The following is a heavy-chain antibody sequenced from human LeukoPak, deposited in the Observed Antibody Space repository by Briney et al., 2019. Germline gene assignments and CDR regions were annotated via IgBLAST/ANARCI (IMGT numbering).Heavy chain of an antibody. D-gene: IGHD3-22*01. J-gene: IGHJ3*02. Sequence: PSETLSLTCTVSGYSISSGYYWGWIRQPPGKGLEWIGSIYHSGSTYHNPSLKSRVTISVDTSKNQFSLKLSSVTAADTAVYYCARGYPTYYYDSSGSLAFDIWGQGTMVTVSS. V-gene: IGHV4-38-2*02. CDR2: IYHSGST. CDR3: ARGYPTYYYDSSGSLAFDI. CDR1: GYSISSGYY.